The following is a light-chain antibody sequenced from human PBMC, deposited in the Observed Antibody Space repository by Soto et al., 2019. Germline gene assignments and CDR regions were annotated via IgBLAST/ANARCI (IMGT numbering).Light chain of an antibody. Sequence: EIVLTQSPATLSLSPGERATLSCRASQSVSDYLAWYQQKPGQAPRLLIYDASNRATGIPARFSGSGFGTDFTLTISSLEPEDFAVYYCEQRSIWPLYTFXQGTKVDIK. CDR2: DAS. V-gene: IGKV3-11*01. CDR1: QSVSDY. J-gene: IGKJ2*01. CDR3: EQRSIWPLYT.